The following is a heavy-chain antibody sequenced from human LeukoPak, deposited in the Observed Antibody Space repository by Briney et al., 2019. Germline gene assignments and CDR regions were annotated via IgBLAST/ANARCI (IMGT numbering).Heavy chain of an antibody. J-gene: IGHJ4*02. V-gene: IGHV3-21*01. CDR1: GFTFSSYS. Sequence: GGSLRLSCAASGFTFSSYSMNWVRQAPGKGLEWVSSISSSSSYIYYADSVKGRFTISRDNAKNSLYLQMNSLRAEDTAVYYCARDPSVVAATRGDYWGQGTLVTVSS. CDR3: ARDPSVVAATRGDY. CDR2: ISSSSSYI. D-gene: IGHD2-15*01.